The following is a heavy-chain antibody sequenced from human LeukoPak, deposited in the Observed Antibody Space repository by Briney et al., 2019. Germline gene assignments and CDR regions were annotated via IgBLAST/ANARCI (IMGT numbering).Heavy chain of an antibody. Sequence: GESLKISCKGSGYSFTSYWIGWVRQMPGKGLEWMGIIYPGDSDTRYSPSFQGQVTISAGKSISTAYLQWSSLKASDTAMYYCARRQLWARGAFDIWGQGTMVTVSS. J-gene: IGHJ3*02. CDR2: IYPGDSDT. V-gene: IGHV5-51*01. D-gene: IGHD5-18*01. CDR3: ARRQLWARGAFDI. CDR1: GYSFTSYW.